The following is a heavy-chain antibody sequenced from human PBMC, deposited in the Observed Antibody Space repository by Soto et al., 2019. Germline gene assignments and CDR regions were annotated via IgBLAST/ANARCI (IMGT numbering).Heavy chain of an antibody. CDR3: TRRGSSWYPGTAYYFDY. J-gene: IGHJ4*02. D-gene: IGHD6-13*01. CDR2: IRSKANSYAS. V-gene: IGHV3-73*02. CDR1: GFTFSGSA. Sequence: EVQLVESGGGLVQPGGSLKLSCAASGFTFSGSAMHWVRQASGKGLEWVGRIRSKANSYASAYAASVKGRFTISRDDSKNTAYLQMNSLKTEDTAVYYCTRRGSSWYPGTAYYFDYWGQGTLVTVSS.